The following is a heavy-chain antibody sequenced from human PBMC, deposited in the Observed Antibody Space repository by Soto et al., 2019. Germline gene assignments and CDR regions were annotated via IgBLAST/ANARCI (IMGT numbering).Heavy chain of an antibody. CDR3: ASGSSPFTY. J-gene: IGHJ4*02. Sequence: QVQLVESGGGLVKPGGSLRLSCAASGVTFSDYYMSWIRQAPGKGLEWLSYISSSGDTIYYADSVKGRFTISRDDAKYSVYLQMNSLKPEDTAVYYCASGSSPFTYWGQGSLVTVSS. D-gene: IGHD3-10*01. CDR1: GVTFSDYY. V-gene: IGHV3-11*01. CDR2: ISSSGDTI.